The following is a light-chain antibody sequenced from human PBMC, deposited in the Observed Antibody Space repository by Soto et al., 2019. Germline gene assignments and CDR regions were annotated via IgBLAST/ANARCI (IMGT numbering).Light chain of an antibody. CDR3: TSYVGSNNYV. Sequence: QFVLTQPPSASGSPGQSVTISCTGTSSDVGGYNYVSWYQQHPGKAPKLMIYDVSKRPSGVPDRFSGSKSGNTASLTISGLQAEDEADYYCTSYVGSNNYVLGTGTKVTVL. CDR2: DVS. CDR1: SSDVGGYNY. V-gene: IGLV2-8*01. J-gene: IGLJ1*01.